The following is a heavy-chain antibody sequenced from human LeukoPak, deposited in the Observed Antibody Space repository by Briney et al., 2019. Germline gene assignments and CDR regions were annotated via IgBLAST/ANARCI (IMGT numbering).Heavy chain of an antibody. D-gene: IGHD2-2*01. CDR3: ARELSSSTQTLNYCYYYGMDV. J-gene: IGHJ6*04. CDR1: GYTFTSYY. CDR2: INPSGGST. V-gene: IGHV1-46*01. Sequence: ASVKVSCKASGYTFTSYYMHWVRQAPGQGLEWMGIINPSGGSTSYAQKFQGRVTMTRDTSTSTVYMELSSLRSEDTAVYYCARELSSSTQTLNYCYYYGMDVWGKGTTVTVSS.